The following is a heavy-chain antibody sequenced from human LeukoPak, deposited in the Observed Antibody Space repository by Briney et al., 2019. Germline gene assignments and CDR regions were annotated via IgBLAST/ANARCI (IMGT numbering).Heavy chain of an antibody. CDR1: GYRYSDYW. J-gene: IGHJ4*02. Sequence: PGESLKISCKGSGYRYSDYWIGWVRQMPGKGLEWMGIIYGGDSETRYSPSLQGQVTISADKSINTAYLQWSSLKASDTAMYYCASTTTYSSGWYGAYWGQGTLVTVSS. V-gene: IGHV5-51*01. CDR3: ASTTTYSSGWYGAY. D-gene: IGHD6-19*01. CDR2: IYGGDSET.